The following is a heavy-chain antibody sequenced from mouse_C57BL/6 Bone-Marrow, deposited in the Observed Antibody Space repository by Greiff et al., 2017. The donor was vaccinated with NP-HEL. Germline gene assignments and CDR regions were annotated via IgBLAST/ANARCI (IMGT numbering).Heavy chain of an antibody. J-gene: IGHJ1*03. D-gene: IGHD2-4*01. CDR3: TSICYDYHYWYFDV. V-gene: IGHV1-15*01. CDR1: GYTFTDYE. CDR2: IVPETGGT. Sequence: VQLQQSGAELVRPGASVTLSCKASGYTFTDYEMHWVKQTPVHGLEWIGAIVPETGGTAYNQKFKGKAILTADKSSSTAYMELRSLTSEDSAVYYCTSICYDYHYWYFDVWGTGTTVTVSA.